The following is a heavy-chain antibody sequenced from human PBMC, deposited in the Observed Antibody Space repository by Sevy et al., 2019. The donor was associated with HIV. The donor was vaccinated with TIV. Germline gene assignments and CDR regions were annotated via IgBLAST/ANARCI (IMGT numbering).Heavy chain of an antibody. J-gene: IGHJ4*02. CDR3: ASALSANQIHS. D-gene: IGHD2-2*01. CDR2: VYPDGRT. Sequence: GGSLRLSCAVSGLTVSTDYMSWVRRAPGRGLEWVSIVYPDGRTFYADSVKGRFTLSRDNFKNALYLQMNRLRVEDTAVYYCASALSANQIHSWGQGTLVTVSS. V-gene: IGHV3-53*01. CDR1: GLTVSTDY.